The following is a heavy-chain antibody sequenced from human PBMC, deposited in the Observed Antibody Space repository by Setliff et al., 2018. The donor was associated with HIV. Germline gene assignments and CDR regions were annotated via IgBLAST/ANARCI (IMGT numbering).Heavy chain of an antibody. D-gene: IGHD4-4*01. CDR1: GGSISTYY. CDR3: ARFSNTLNWFDP. V-gene: IGHV4-4*07. Sequence: SETLSLTCTVSGGSISTYYWSWIRQPAGKGLEWIGRVSTSGSTKYNPSLKSRVTMSLDTSKNEFSLKLNSVTAADTAVYYCARFSNTLNWFDPWGQGTLVTVPQ. J-gene: IGHJ5*02. CDR2: VSTSGST.